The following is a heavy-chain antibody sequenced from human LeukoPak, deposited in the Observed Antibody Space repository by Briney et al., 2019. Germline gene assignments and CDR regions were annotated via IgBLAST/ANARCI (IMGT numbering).Heavy chain of an antibody. Sequence: PGGSLRLSCAASGFTFSSYAMSWVRQAPGKGLEWVSAISGSGGSTYYADSVKGRFTISRDNSKNTLYLQMNSLRAEDTAVYYCAKAGGRGCMLYLLCSYMDVWGKGTTVTVSS. CDR2: ISGSGGST. CDR3: AKAGGRGCMLYLLCSYMDV. J-gene: IGHJ6*03. D-gene: IGHD2-8*01. V-gene: IGHV3-23*01. CDR1: GFTFSSYA.